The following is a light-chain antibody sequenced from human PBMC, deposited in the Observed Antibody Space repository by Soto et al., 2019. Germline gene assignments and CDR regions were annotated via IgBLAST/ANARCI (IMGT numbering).Light chain of an antibody. CDR3: QQSYSTVWT. V-gene: IGKV1-39*01. CDR1: QSIASY. J-gene: IGKJ1*01. Sequence: DIQMTQSPSSLFASVGDRVTITCRASQSIASYLNWYQQKPGKAPDLLIYATSSLQSGVPSRFSGSGSGSDFTLTISNLQAEDFATYYCQQSYSTVWTFGQGTKVEVK. CDR2: ATS.